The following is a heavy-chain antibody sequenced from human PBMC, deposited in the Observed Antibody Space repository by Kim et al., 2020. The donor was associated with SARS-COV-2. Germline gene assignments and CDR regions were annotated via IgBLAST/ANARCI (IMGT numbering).Heavy chain of an antibody. CDR2: IYSGGST. CDR1: GFTVSSNY. CDR3: ARGIQLWPSFPLDY. J-gene: IGHJ4*02. D-gene: IGHD5-18*01. Sequence: GGSLRLSCAASGFTVSSNYMSWVRQAPGKGLEWVSVIYSGGSTYYADSVKGRCTISRDNSKNTLYLQMNSLRAEETAVYYCARGIQLWPSFPLDYWGQGTLVTVSS. V-gene: IGHV3-53*01.